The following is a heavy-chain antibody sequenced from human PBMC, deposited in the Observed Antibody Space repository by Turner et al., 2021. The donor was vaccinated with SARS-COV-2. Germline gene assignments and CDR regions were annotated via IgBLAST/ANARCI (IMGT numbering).Heavy chain of an antibody. D-gene: IGHD3-22*01. Sequence: QVQLVKSGAEVTKPGSSVKVSCKASGGTFSSYDINWVRQAPGQGLEWMGRIIPILGRANYAQKFQGRVTITADKSTSTAYMELSSLRSEDTAVYYCARAKFYYYDSSGYQYYFDYWGQGTLVTVSS. V-gene: IGHV1-69*04. CDR2: IIPILGRA. CDR3: ARAKFYYYDSSGYQYYFDY. J-gene: IGHJ4*02. CDR1: GGTFSSYD.